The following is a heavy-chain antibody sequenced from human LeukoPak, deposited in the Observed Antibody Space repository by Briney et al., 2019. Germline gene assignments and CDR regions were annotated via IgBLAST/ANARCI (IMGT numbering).Heavy chain of an antibody. D-gene: IGHD3-3*01. CDR3: ARVVGVYDFWSGYYPFDY. V-gene: IGHV3-7*01. CDR1: GFTFSSCW. CDR2: IKQDGSEK. J-gene: IGHJ4*02. Sequence: PGGSLRLSCAASGFTFSSCWMSWVRQAPGKGLEWVANIKQDGSEKYYVDSVKGRFTISRDNAKNSLYLQMNSLRAEDTAVYYCARVVGVYDFWSGYYPFDYWGQGTLVTVSS.